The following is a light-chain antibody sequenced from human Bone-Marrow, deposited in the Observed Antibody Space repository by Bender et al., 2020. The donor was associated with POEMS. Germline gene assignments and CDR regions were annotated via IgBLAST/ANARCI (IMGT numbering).Light chain of an antibody. Sequence: QSALTQPASVSGSPGQSITITCTGTSSDVGGYNYVSWYQQHPGKAPKLIIYAVSDRASGISHRFSGSKSGDTASLTISGLQPEDEADYYCNSYTGSDTMIFGGGTKLTVV. CDR3: NSYTGSDTMI. CDR2: AVS. V-gene: IGLV2-14*01. CDR1: SSDVGGYNY. J-gene: IGLJ2*01.